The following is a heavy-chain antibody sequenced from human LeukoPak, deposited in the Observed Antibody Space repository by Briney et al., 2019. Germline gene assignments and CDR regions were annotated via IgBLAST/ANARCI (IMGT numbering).Heavy chain of an antibody. J-gene: IGHJ4*02. CDR3: ARGGHVYPFDY. CDR1: GGSISSRSYY. Sequence: KPSETLSLTCTVSGGSISSRSYYWSWIRQPAGKGLEWIGRIYTSGSTNYNPSLKSRVTMSVDTSKNQFSLKLSSVTAADTAVYYCARGGHVYPFDYWGQGTLVTVSS. CDR2: IYTSGST. V-gene: IGHV4-61*02. D-gene: IGHD3-16*01.